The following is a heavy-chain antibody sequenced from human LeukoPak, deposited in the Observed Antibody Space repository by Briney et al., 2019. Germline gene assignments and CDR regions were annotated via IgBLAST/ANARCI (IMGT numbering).Heavy chain of an antibody. V-gene: IGHV3-23*01. D-gene: IGHD3-3*01. CDR3: AKDQIFGVATTPLDY. J-gene: IGHJ4*02. Sequence: GGSLRLSCAASGFTFSSYAMSWVRQAPGKGLEWVSAISGSGGSTYYADSVKGRFTISRDNSKNTLYLQMNSLRAEDTAVYYCAKDQIFGVATTPLDYWGQGTLVTVSS. CDR2: ISGSGGST. CDR1: GFTFSSYA.